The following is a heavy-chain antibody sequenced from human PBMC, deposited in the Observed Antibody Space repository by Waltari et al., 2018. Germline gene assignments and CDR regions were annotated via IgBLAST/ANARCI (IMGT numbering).Heavy chain of an antibody. CDR2: INHSGST. CDR3: ARGWIAAAGTYAFDI. CDR1: GGSFSGYY. Sequence: QVQLQQWGAGLLKPSETLSLTCAVSGGSFSGYYWSWIRQPPGKGLEWIGEINHSGSTNYNPSLKSRVTISVDTSKNQFSLKLSSVTAADTAVYYCARGWIAAAGTYAFDIWGQGTMVTVSS. J-gene: IGHJ3*02. V-gene: IGHV4-34*01. D-gene: IGHD6-13*01.